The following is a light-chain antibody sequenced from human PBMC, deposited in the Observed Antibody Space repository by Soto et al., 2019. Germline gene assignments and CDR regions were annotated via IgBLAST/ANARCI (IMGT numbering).Light chain of an antibody. V-gene: IGKV3-11*01. CDR2: DAS. CDR3: QQRSNWPSLT. CDR1: QSVSGSR. Sequence: EIVLTQSPATLSLSPGEIATLSCRAIQSVSGSRLAWYQHKPGQAPRLLISDASNRATGIPARFSGSGSETDFTLTISSLEPEDSAVYYCQQRSNWPSLTFGGGTKVDI. J-gene: IGKJ4*01.